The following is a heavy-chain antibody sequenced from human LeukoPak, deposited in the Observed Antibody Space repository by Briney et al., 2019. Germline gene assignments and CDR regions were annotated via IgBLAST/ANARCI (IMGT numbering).Heavy chain of an antibody. Sequence: GGSLRLSCVASGFNFTNYAMSWVRQAPGKGLEWVSVVSGSGDATYHAESVKGRFTISRDNSKNTLYLQMNSLRAEDTAVYYCAKGYGWEASYYYYYMDVWGKGTTVTISS. V-gene: IGHV3-23*01. CDR3: AKGYGWEASYYYYYMDV. CDR2: VSGSGDAT. D-gene: IGHD1-26*01. CDR1: GFNFTNYA. J-gene: IGHJ6*03.